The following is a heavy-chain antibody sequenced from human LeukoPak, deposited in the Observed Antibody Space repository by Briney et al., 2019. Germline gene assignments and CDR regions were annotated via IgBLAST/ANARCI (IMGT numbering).Heavy chain of an antibody. D-gene: IGHD3-3*01. J-gene: IGHJ5*01. Sequence: SQTLSLTCAISGDSVSSNTAAWYWIRQSPSRGLEWLGRTYYRSMRTYEYAESVRSRITINVDTSKNQFSLHLNSVTPEDTAVYYCARDPSDDQGFDCWGQGTLVTVSS. CDR2: TYYRSMRTY. CDR1: GDSVSSNTAA. V-gene: IGHV6-1*01. CDR3: ARDPSDDQGFDC.